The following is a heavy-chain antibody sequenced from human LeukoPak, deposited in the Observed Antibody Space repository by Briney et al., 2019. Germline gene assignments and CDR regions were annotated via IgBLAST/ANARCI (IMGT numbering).Heavy chain of an antibody. Sequence: GGSLRLSCAASGLTFSSYGMHWVRQAPGKGLEWVAVIWYDGSNKYYADSVKGRFTISSDTSKNTLYLQMNSLRAEDTAVYYCARDLSPVVRASPMGYWGQGTPVTVSS. V-gene: IGHV3-33*01. J-gene: IGHJ4*02. D-gene: IGHD3-10*01. CDR3: ARDLSPVVRASPMGY. CDR2: IWYDGSNK. CDR1: GLTFSSYG.